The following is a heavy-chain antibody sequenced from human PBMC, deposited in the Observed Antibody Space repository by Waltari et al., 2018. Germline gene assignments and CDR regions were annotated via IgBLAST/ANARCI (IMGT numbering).Heavy chain of an antibody. V-gene: IGHV3-7*01. D-gene: IGHD2-21*02. CDR1: GFPFSRSG. J-gene: IGHJ5*02. CDR3: ARDLVATPP. CDR2: IQQNGSEK. Sequence: EVQLVESGGDLVQPVGALRLYCAASGFPFSRSGMTLVRKARGKGLEWVGNIQQNGSEKWYADSVRGRFTISRDNAMNSLYLQMNSLRVEDTAVYYWARDLVATPPWGQGTLVTVSS.